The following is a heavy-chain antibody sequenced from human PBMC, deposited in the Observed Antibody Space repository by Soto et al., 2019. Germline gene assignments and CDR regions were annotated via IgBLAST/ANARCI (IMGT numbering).Heavy chain of an antibody. CDR2: IFYSGTT. CDR3: ARLERHFSY. Sequence: QLQLQESGPGLVKPSETLSLTCTVSGGSISSSSYYWGWIRQPPGKGLEWIGSIFYSGTTYYNPSFKSRVTISVDTCKNQFSLKLSSVTAADTAVYYCARLERHFSYWGQGTLVTVSS. CDR1: GGSISSSSYY. V-gene: IGHV4-39*01. J-gene: IGHJ4*02. D-gene: IGHD3-3*02.